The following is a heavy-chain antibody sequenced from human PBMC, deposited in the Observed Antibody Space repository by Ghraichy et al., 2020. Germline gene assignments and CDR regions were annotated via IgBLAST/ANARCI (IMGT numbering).Heavy chain of an antibody. D-gene: IGHD6-13*01. Sequence: GGSLRLSCAASGFTFSNAWMSWVRQAPGKGLEWVGRIKSKTDGGTTDYAAPVKGRFTISRDDSKNTLYLQMNSLKTEDTAVYYCTTEGVFIAAAGTDGFDYWGQGTLVTVSS. CDR3: TTEGVFIAAAGTDGFDY. CDR1: GFTFSNAW. CDR2: IKSKTDGGTT. V-gene: IGHV3-15*01. J-gene: IGHJ4*02.